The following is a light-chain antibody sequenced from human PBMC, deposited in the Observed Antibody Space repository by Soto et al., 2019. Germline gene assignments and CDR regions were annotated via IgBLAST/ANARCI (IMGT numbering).Light chain of an antibody. J-gene: IGLJ1*01. Sequence: NFMLTQPHSVSESPGKTVTISCTGSSGSVASNYVHWYQRRPGSAPTIVIYGDNQRPSGVPDRFSGSIDSSSNSASLTSSRLKTEEEADYFCQSYDRSSLYVFGTGTKVTVL. CDR3: QSYDRSSLYV. CDR2: GDN. V-gene: IGLV6-57*02. CDR1: SGSVASNY.